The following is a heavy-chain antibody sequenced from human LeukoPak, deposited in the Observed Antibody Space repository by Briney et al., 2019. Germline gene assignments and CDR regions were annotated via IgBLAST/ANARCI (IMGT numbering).Heavy chain of an antibody. CDR2: IRSSGGGT. CDR3: AIRYAYEYDY. CDR1: GFTFNNYD. V-gene: IGHV3-23*01. Sequence: PGGSLRLSCAASGFTFNNYDMSWVRQAPGKGLEWVSIIRSSGGGTYYAESVRGRFTISRDNSRNTLSLQMISLRGEDTAVYYCAIRYAYEYDYWGQGTLVTVSS. D-gene: IGHD3-9*01. J-gene: IGHJ4*02.